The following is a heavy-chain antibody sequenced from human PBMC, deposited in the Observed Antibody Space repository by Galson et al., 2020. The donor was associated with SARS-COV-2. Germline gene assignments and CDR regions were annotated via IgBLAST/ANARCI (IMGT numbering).Heavy chain of an antibody. Sequence: SETLSLTCGVSGYSITNDYWLGWIRLAPGKGQEWIWSIYHNGDTHYSPTLKSRITISVDTSTNQFSLKLTSVTAADTAAYYCARQIGSGRWGFDIWGQGTMVTVSS. J-gene: IGHJ3*02. CDR2: IYHNGDT. V-gene: IGHV4-38-2*01. CDR1: GYSITNDYW. CDR3: ARQIGSGRWGFDI. D-gene: IGHD6-19*01.